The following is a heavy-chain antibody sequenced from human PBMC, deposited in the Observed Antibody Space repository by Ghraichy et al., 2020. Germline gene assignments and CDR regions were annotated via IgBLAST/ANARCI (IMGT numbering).Heavy chain of an antibody. Sequence: GGSLRLSCAASGFTFRESGMTWVRQAPGKGLEWVSSISGTTSYTHYADSVKGRFTISRDNAKSSLSLQMNSLSAEDTAVYYCARGVIDFWGQGTLVTVSS. V-gene: IGHV3-21*01. CDR3: ARGVIDF. J-gene: IGHJ4*02. CDR1: GFTFRESG. CDR2: ISGTTSYT.